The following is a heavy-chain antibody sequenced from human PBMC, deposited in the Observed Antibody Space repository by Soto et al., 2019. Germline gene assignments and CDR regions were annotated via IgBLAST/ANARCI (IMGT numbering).Heavy chain of an antibody. CDR1: GGSISSYY. Sequence: SETLSLTCTVSGGSISSYYWSWIRQPPGKGLEWIGYIYYSGSTNYNPSLKSRVTISVDTSKNQFSLKLSSVTAADTAVYYCARDRGIAVAAYTFDIWGQGTVVPVSS. V-gene: IGHV4-59*01. CDR2: IYYSGST. D-gene: IGHD6-19*01. J-gene: IGHJ3*02. CDR3: ARDRGIAVAAYTFDI.